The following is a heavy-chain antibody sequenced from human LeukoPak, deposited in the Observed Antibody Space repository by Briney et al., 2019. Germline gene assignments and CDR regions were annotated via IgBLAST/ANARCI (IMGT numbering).Heavy chain of an antibody. D-gene: IGHD6-19*01. J-gene: IGHJ4*02. Sequence: GGSLRLSCAASGFTFSSYSMNWVRQAPGKGLEWVSSISSSSSYIYYADSVKGRFTISRDNAKNSLYLQMNSLRAEDTALYYCAKSSGIAVAGTGPYYFDYWGQGTLVTVSS. CDR1: GFTFSSYS. CDR3: AKSSGIAVAGTGPYYFDY. CDR2: ISSSSSYI. V-gene: IGHV3-21*04.